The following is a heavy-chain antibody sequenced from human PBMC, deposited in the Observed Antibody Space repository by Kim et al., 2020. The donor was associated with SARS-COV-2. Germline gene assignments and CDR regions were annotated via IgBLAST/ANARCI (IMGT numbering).Heavy chain of an antibody. Sequence: GGSLRLSCAASGLTFSSYAMSWVRQAPGKGLEWVSAISGSGGSTYYADSVKGRFTIARDNSKNTLYLQMNSLRAEDTAVYYCAKDRGRRYFDYWGQGTLVAVSS. V-gene: IGHV3-23*01. D-gene: IGHD2-15*01. J-gene: IGHJ4*02. CDR3: AKDRGRRYFDY. CDR1: GLTFSSYA. CDR2: ISGSGGST.